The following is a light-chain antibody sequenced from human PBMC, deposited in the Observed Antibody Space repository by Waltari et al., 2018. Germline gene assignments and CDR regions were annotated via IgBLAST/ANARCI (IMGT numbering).Light chain of an antibody. CDR3: SSQTLDGLVL. CDR2: DVT. J-gene: IGLJ2*01. Sequence: QSALTQPASVSGSPGQSITISCSGLGSAAGASESVSWHQHHPDKAPQVIIYDVTHRPSGGSDRFSASKSANTASLTISRLQPEDEADYYCSSQTLDGLVLFGGGTRLTVL. V-gene: IGLV2-14*03. CDR1: GSAAGASES.